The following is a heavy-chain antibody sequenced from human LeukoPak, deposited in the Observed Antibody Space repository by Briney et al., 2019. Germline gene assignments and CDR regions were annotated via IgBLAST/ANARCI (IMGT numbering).Heavy chain of an antibody. CDR1: GGSISSSSYY. Sequence: SETLSLTCTVSGGSISSSSYYWGWIRQPPGKGLEWIGSIYYSGSTYYNPSLKSRVTISVDTSKNQFSLKLSSVTAADTAVYYCARDGYQLLSEYYFDYWGQGTLVTVSS. V-gene: IGHV4-39*07. J-gene: IGHJ4*02. D-gene: IGHD2-2*01. CDR3: ARDGYQLLSEYYFDY. CDR2: IYYSGST.